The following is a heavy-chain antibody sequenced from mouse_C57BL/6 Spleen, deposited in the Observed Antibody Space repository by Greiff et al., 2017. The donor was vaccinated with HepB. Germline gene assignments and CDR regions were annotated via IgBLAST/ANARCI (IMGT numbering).Heavy chain of an antibody. D-gene: IGHD3-2*02. CDR1: GYTFTSYW. V-gene: IGHV1-69*01. CDR3: AGSGNCDY. Sequence: QVQLKQPGAELVMPGASVKLSCKASGYTFTSYWMHWVKQRPGQGLEWIGEIDPSDSYTNYNQKFKGKSTLTVDKSSSTAYMQLSSLTSEDSAVYYCAGSGNCDYWGQGTTLTVSS. J-gene: IGHJ2*01. CDR2: IDPSDSYT.